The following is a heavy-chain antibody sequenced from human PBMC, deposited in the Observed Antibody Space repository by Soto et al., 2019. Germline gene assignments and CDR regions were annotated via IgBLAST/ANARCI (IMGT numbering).Heavy chain of an antibody. Sequence: SETLSLTCTVSGGSISSSSYYWGWIRQPPGKGLEWIGSIYYSGSTYYNPSLKSRVTISVDTSKNQFSLKLSSVTAADTAVYYCASEPLPFGPFYYGDYGHYWGQGTLVTVSS. J-gene: IGHJ4*02. V-gene: IGHV4-39*01. CDR2: IYYSGST. CDR1: GGSISSSSYY. D-gene: IGHD4-17*01. CDR3: ASEPLPFGPFYYGDYGHY.